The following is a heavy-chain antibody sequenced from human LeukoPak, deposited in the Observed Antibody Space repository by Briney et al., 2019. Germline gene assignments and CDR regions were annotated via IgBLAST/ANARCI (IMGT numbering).Heavy chain of an antibody. V-gene: IGHV4-30-2*01. Sequence: NPSQTLSLTCAVSGGSISSGGYSWSWIRQPPGKGLEWIGYIYHSGSTYYNPSLKSRVTISVDRSKNQFSLKLSSVTAADTAVYYCARAGYYYGSSGFDYWGQGTLVTVSS. CDR3: ARAGYYYGSSGFDY. J-gene: IGHJ4*02. CDR1: GGSISSGGYS. CDR2: IYHSGST. D-gene: IGHD3-22*01.